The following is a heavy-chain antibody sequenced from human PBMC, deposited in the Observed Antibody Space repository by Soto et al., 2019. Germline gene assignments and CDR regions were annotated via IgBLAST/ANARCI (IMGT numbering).Heavy chain of an antibody. CDR1: GFTFSSCA. J-gene: IGHJ6*02. V-gene: IGHV3-23*01. CDR3: AKGRSYYYYYGVDV. Sequence: QPGGSLRLSCAASGFTFSSCAMGWVRQAPGKGLEWVSDIIDSGGSTYYADSVKGRFTISRDNSKSTLYLQMNSLRAEDTALYYCAKGRSYYYYYGVDVRGQGTTVTVPS. CDR2: IIDSGGST.